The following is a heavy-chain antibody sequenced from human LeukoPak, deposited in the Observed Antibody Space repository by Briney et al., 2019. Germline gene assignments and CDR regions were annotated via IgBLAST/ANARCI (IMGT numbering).Heavy chain of an antibody. CDR1: GFTVSSNF. CDR2: TYSGDNT. CDR3: ARRVDYYDSSGYPTGIYWFDP. D-gene: IGHD3-22*01. J-gene: IGHJ5*02. V-gene: IGHV3-53*01. Sequence: GGSLRLSCAASGFTVSSNFMSWVRQAPGKGLEWVTVTYSGDNTYYADSVKGRFTISRDSSKNTLSLQMNSLRAEDTAMYYCARRVDYYDSSGYPTGIYWFDPWGQGTLVTVSS.